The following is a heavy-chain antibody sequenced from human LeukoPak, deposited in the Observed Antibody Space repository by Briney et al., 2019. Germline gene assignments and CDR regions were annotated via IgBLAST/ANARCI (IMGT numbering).Heavy chain of an antibody. V-gene: IGHV3-48*01. J-gene: IGHJ4*02. D-gene: IGHD1-1*01. CDR2: ITSSSSSI. CDR1: GFTFSSYS. Sequence: PGGSLRLSCAASGFTFSSYSMNWVRQASGKGLEWVSHITSSSSSIYYADSVKGRFTISRDNAKNSLYLQMNSLRAEDTAVYYCARILTTGTTVSYWGQGTLVTVPS. CDR3: ARILTTGTTVSY.